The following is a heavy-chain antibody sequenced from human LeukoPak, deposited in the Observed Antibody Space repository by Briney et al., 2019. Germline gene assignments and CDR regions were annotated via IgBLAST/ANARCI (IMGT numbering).Heavy chain of an antibody. CDR3: ARDPAWDYGPRPHNWFDP. J-gene: IGHJ5*02. Sequence: GGSLRLSCAASGFTFSSYSMNWVRQAPGKGLEWVSSISSSRSYIYYADSVKGRFTISRDNAKNSLYLQMNSLRAEDTAVYYCARDPAWDYGPRPHNWFDPWGQGTLVTVSS. V-gene: IGHV3-21*01. D-gene: IGHD4-17*01. CDR1: GFTFSSYS. CDR2: ISSSRSYI.